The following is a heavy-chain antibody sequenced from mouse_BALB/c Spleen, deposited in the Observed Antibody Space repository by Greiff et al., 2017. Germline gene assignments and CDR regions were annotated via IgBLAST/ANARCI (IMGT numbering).Heavy chain of an antibody. CDR2: IWSGGST. J-gene: IGHJ4*01. D-gene: IGHD2-2*01. CDR3: AINGYGYAMDY. Sequence: VQRVESGPGLVQPSQSLSITCTVSGFSLTSYGVHWVRQSPGKGLEWLGVIWSGGSTDYNAAFISRLSISKDNSKSQVFFKMNSLQANDTAIYYSAINGYGYAMDYWGQGTSVTVSS. V-gene: IGHV2-2*02. CDR1: GFSLTSYG.